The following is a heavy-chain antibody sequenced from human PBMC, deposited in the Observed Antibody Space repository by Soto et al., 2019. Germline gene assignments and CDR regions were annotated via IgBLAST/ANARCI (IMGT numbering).Heavy chain of an antibody. CDR1: GGSISSYY. J-gene: IGHJ5*02. V-gene: IGHV4-59*01. CDR2: IYYSGST. D-gene: IGHD3-16*01. Sequence: SETLSLTCTVSGGSISSYYWSWIRQPPGKGLEWIGYIYYSGSTNYNPSLKSRVTISVDTSKNQFSLKLSSVTAADTAVYYCARVPLGYWFDPWGQGTLVTVSS. CDR3: ARVPLGYWFDP.